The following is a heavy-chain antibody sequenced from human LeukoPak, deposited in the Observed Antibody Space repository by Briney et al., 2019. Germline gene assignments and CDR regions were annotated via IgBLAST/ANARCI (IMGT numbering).Heavy chain of an antibody. D-gene: IGHD1-20*01. J-gene: IGHJ5*02. CDR2: ISAYNGNT. CDR3: ARDGVTGTLGLA. V-gene: IGHV1-18*01. Sequence: ASAKVSCKASGYTFISYGISWVRQAPGQGLEWMGWISAYNGNTNYAQKFQGRVTMTRDTSISTAYMELSRLRSDDTAVYYCARDGVTGTLGLAWGQGTLVTVSS. CDR1: GYTFISYG.